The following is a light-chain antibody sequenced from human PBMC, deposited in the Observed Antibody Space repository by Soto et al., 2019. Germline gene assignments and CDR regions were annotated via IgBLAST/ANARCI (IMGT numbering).Light chain of an antibody. CDR3: QYYDSSLSGSV. J-gene: IGLJ1*01. CDR2: GNS. V-gene: IGLV1-40*01. CDR1: SSNIGAGYD. Sequence: QSVLTQPPSVSGAPGQRVTISCTGSSSNIGAGYDVHWYQQLPGTAPKLLIYGNSNRPSGVPDRFSGSKSGTSASLAITGLQAEDEADYYCQYYDSSLSGSVFVTGTKSPS.